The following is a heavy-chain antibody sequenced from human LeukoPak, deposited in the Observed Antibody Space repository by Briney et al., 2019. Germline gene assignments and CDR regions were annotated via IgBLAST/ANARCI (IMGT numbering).Heavy chain of an antibody. V-gene: IGHV3-23*01. CDR1: GFTFGSYA. CDR3: AKEWDGSGTRLGWFDP. J-gene: IGHJ5*02. CDR2: ISGSGGVT. D-gene: IGHD3-10*01. Sequence: GGSLRLSCVDSGFTFGSYAMSWVHQAPGKGLEWVSLISGSGGVTYYADSVKGRFTISRDNSKNTLYLQMNSLRAEDTATYYCAKEWDGSGTRLGWFDPWGQGTLVTVSS.